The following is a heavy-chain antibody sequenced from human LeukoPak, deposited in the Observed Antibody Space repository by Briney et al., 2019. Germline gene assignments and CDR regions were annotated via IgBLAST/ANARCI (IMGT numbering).Heavy chain of an antibody. Sequence: PSETLSLTCTVSGYSISSGYYWGWIRQPPGKGLEWIGSIYYSGSTYYNPSLKSRVTISVDTSKNQFSLKLSSVTAADTAVYYCARQRRVRFLEWPDYWGQGTLVTVSS. CDR2: IYYSGST. J-gene: IGHJ4*02. D-gene: IGHD3-3*01. V-gene: IGHV4-38-2*02. CDR1: GYSISSGYY. CDR3: ARQRRVRFLEWPDY.